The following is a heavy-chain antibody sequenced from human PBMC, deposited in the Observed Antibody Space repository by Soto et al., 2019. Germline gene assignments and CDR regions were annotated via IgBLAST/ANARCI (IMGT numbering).Heavy chain of an antibody. J-gene: IGHJ6*02. CDR2: ISWYSGSI. CDR1: GFTFDDYA. V-gene: IGHV3-9*01. D-gene: IGHD6-6*01. CDR3: AKDRGSSGYYYGMDV. Sequence: GGSLRLSCAASGFTFDDYAMHWVRQAPGKGLEWVSGISWYSGSIGYADSVKGRFTISRDNAKNSLYLQMNSLRAEDTALYYCAKDRGSSGYYYGMDVWGQGTTVTVSS.